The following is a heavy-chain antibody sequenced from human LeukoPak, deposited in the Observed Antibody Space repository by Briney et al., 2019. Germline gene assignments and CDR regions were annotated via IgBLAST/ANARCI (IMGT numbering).Heavy chain of an antibody. J-gene: IGHJ4*02. CDR1: GFTFSSYA. Sequence: GGSLRLSCAASGFTFSSYAMSWVRQAPGKGLEWVSAISGSGGSTYYADSVKGRFTISRDNSKNTLHLQMNSLRAEDTAVYYCAKATQQLVRKLYFDYWGQGTLVTVSS. CDR2: ISGSGGST. V-gene: IGHV3-23*01. CDR3: AKATQQLVRKLYFDY. D-gene: IGHD6-13*01.